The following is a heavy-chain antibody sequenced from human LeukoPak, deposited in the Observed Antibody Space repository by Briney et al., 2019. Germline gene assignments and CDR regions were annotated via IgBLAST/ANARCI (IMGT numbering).Heavy chain of an antibody. V-gene: IGHV3-30*04. CDR1: GFTFSTYA. J-gene: IGHJ4*02. CDR3: AKSTGDNYRGSFDY. Sequence: GGSLRLSCAASGFTFSTYAMHWVRQAPGKGLEWVAVISYDGSSKYYADSVKGRFTISRDNSKSTLFLQMNSLRAEDTAIYYCAKSTGDNYRGSFDYWGQGTLVTVSS. CDR2: ISYDGSSK. D-gene: IGHD3-16*01.